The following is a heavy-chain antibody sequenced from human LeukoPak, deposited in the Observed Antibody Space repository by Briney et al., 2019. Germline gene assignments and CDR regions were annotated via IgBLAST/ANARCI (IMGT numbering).Heavy chain of an antibody. D-gene: IGHD3-10*01. CDR3: AKTNYYGSGIDFDY. Sequence: GGSLRLSCAASGFTFSSYAMSWVRQAPGKGLEWVSAISGSGGSTYHADSVKGRFTISRDNSKNTLYLQMNSLRAEDTAVYYCAKTNYYGSGIDFDYWGQGTLVTVSS. CDR1: GFTFSSYA. CDR2: ISGSGGST. J-gene: IGHJ4*02. V-gene: IGHV3-23*01.